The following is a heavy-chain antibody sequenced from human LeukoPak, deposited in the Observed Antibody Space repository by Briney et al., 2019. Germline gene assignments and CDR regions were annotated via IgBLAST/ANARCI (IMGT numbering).Heavy chain of an antibody. V-gene: IGHV4-4*07. CDR1: GDSISNFY. Sequence: SETLSLTCTVSGDSISNFYWSWIRQPAGKGLEWIGHISHSGSTYYNPSLKSRVSISLDRSKNQFSLNLTSVSGADTAVYFCARGRPANMAFDIWGQGTMVPVSS. CDR3: ARGRPANMAFDI. CDR2: ISHSGST. J-gene: IGHJ3*02. D-gene: IGHD6-25*01.